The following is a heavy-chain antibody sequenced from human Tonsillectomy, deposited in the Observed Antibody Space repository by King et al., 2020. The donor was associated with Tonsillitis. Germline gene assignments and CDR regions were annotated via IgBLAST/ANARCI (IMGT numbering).Heavy chain of an antibody. CDR2: ISSSGSTI. V-gene: IGHV3-11*01. CDR1: GFTFSDYY. Sequence: VQLVESGGGLVKPGGSLRLSCAASGFTFSDYYMSWIRQAPGKGLEWVSYISSSGSTIYYSDSVKGRVTISSDNDKNSLYLQMTSLRDEDPAVYYCARDLWESLTSSFSDYWGQGTLVTVSS. CDR3: ARDLWESLTSSFSDY. D-gene: IGHD1-26*01. J-gene: IGHJ4*02.